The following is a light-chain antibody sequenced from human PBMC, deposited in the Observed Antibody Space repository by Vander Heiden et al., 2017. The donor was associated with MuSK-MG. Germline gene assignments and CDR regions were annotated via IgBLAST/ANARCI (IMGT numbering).Light chain of an antibody. V-gene: IGKV3-11*01. Sequence: EIVLTQSPATLSLSPGERATLSCRASQSVSSYLAWYQQKPGQAPRLLIYDASNRDTGIPARFSGSGYGKDFTLTISSREQEDFAVYYCQQRSNWPLLTFGGGTKVEIK. J-gene: IGKJ4*01. CDR1: QSVSSY. CDR2: DAS. CDR3: QQRSNWPLLT.